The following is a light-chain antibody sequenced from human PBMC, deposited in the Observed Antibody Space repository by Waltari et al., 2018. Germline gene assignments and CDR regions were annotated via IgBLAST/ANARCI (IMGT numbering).Light chain of an antibody. CDR1: ALPKKY. J-gene: IGLJ2*01. V-gene: IGLV3-10*01. Sequence: SYELTQPPSVSVSPGQTARITCSGDALPKKYAYWYQQKSGQAPVQVIYEDVKRPSGIPGGFSGSSSGTMVTLTISGAQVEYEADYYCYSTDSSGNVQVFGGGTKLTVL. CDR2: EDV. CDR3: YSTDSSGNVQV.